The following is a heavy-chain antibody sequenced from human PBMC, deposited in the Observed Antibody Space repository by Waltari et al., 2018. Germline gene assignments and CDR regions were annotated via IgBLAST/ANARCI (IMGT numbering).Heavy chain of an antibody. CDR3: ASVIALAGARPAY. Sequence: EVQLGESGGDFLQPGRSLRPSCLASGFTIDDQAMHWVRQFPGKGLEWVSGISWNSVRTAYADSVKGRFTISRDNAKNSLFLEMNSLRVEDTAFYYCASVIALAGARPAYWGQGTLVTVSS. D-gene: IGHD6-19*01. V-gene: IGHV3-9*01. CDR2: ISWNSVRT. CDR1: GFTIDDQA. J-gene: IGHJ4*02.